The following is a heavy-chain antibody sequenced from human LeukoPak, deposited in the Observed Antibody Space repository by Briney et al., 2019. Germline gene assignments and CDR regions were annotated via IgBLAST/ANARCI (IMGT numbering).Heavy chain of an antibody. Sequence: ASVKVSRKASGYTFTSYDINWVRQATGQGLEWMGWMNPNSGNTGYAQKFQGRVTMTRNTSISTAYMELSSLRSEDTAVYYCARAPVVPAASGHYYYMDVWGKGTTVTVSS. CDR1: GYTFTSYD. CDR3: ARAPVVPAASGHYYYMDV. CDR2: MNPNSGNT. J-gene: IGHJ6*03. V-gene: IGHV1-8*01. D-gene: IGHD2-2*01.